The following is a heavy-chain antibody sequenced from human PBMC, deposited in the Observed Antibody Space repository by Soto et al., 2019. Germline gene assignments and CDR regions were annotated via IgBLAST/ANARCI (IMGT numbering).Heavy chain of an antibody. V-gene: IGHV4-59*01. J-gene: IGHJ4*02. CDR3: ARASPYGDYALDY. CDR1: GGSISSYY. Sequence: SETLSLTCTVSGGSISSYYWIWIRQPPGKGLEWIGYISYSGSTNYNPSLKSRPTISVDTSKNQFSLKLRSVTAADTAVYYCARASPYGDYALDYWGQGTLVTSPQ. CDR2: ISYSGST. D-gene: IGHD4-17*01.